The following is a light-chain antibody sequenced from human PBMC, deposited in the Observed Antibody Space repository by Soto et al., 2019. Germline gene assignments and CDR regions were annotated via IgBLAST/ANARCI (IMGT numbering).Light chain of an antibody. J-gene: IGLJ7*01. CDR2: YVS. Sequence: QSALTQPASVSGSPGQSITISCTGTSSDVCGYNYVSWYQQHPGKAPKFMIYYVSIRPSGVSNRFSGSKSGNTASLTISALRAEDEADYYCCSYSPSNSRHMVFGCGTQLTVL. CDR3: CSYSPSNSRHMV. V-gene: IGLV2-14*01. CDR1: SSDVCGYNY.